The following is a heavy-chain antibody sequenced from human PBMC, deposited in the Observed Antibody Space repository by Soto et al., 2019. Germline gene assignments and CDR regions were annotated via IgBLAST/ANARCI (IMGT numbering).Heavy chain of an antibody. J-gene: IGHJ5*02. D-gene: IGHD3-9*01. Sequence: QVQLVQSGAEVKKPGASVKVSCKASGYTFTSYGISWVRQAPGQGLEWMGWISAYNGNTNYAQKLQGRVTMTTDTSTSTANMERRSLRSDDTAVYYCARAVRRYFAPLGWFDPWGQGTLVTVSS. CDR2: ISAYNGNT. V-gene: IGHV1-18*01. CDR3: ARAVRRYFAPLGWFDP. CDR1: GYTFTSYG.